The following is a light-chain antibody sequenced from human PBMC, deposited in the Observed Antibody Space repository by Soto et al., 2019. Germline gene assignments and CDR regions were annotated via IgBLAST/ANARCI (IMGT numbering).Light chain of an antibody. Sequence: VLTQSPSASASLGASVKLTCTLRSGHSSYAIAWHQQQPEKGPRYLMKLNSDGSHSKGDGIPDRFSGSSSGAERYLTISSLQSEDEADYYCQTWGTGMVFGGGTKLTVL. CDR1: SGHSSYA. CDR2: LNSDGSH. V-gene: IGLV4-69*01. J-gene: IGLJ2*01. CDR3: QTWGTGMV.